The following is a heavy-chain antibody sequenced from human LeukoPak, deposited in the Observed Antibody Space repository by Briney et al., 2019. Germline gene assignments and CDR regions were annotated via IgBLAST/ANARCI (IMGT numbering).Heavy chain of an antibody. CDR3: AKESGVGATYFDY. Sequence: GGSLRLSCTGSGFTFGDFAMSWVRQAPGKGLEWVSAISGSGGSTYYADSVKGRFTISRDNSKNTLYLQMNSLRAEDTAVYYCAKESGVGATYFDYWGQGTLVTVSS. J-gene: IGHJ4*02. CDR1: GFTFGDFA. CDR2: ISGSGGST. D-gene: IGHD1-26*01. V-gene: IGHV3-23*01.